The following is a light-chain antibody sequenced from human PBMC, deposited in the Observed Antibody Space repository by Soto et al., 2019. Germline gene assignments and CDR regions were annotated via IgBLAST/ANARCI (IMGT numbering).Light chain of an antibody. Sequence: DIQMTQSPSSLSASVGDRVTISCRASQSIRSYLNWYQQKPGQAPKLLFYAASSFQSVVPSRFSGSGSGTDLTLNISSLQPADFANYCIQQIYSTLLTFGHGTKVDFK. J-gene: IGKJ3*01. CDR2: AAS. CDR1: QSIRSY. V-gene: IGKV1-39*01. CDR3: QQIYSTLLT.